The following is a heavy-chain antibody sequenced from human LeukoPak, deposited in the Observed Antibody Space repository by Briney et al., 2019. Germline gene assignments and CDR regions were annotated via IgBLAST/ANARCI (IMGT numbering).Heavy chain of an antibody. CDR3: ATLVYSGSRYHFDT. V-gene: IGHV4-59*02. CDR2: FLYSGTT. J-gene: IGHJ4*02. D-gene: IGHD1-26*01. CDR1: NGAVKNYY. Sequence: SETLSLTCSVSNGAVKNYYWTWIRQPPGQGLEWIGNFLYSGTTTYRASLDSRLIISVDKSKNTVSLRLFSVTAADTAVYYCATLVYSGSRYHFDTWGQGTLVTVSS.